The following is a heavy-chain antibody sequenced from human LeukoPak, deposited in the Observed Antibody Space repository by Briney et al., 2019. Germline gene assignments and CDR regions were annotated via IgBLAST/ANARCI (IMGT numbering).Heavy chain of an antibody. D-gene: IGHD4-23*01. J-gene: IGHJ4*02. CDR2: MNPNSGNT. V-gene: IGHV1-8*01. CDR3: ARGTPSSY. CDR1: GYTFTSYD. Sequence: ASVKVSCKASGYTFTSYDINWVRQATGQGLEWMGWMNPNSGNTGYAQKFQGRVTMTRDTSISTVYMELSRLTSDDTAVYYCARGTPSSYWGQGTLVTVSS.